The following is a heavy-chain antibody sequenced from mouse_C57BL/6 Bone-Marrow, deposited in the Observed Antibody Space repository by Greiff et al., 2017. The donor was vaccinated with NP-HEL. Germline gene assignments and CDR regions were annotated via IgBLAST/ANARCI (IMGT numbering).Heavy chain of an antibody. CDR2: IYIGNGYT. CDR1: GYTFTSYG. J-gene: IGHJ3*01. Sequence: EVQGVESGAELVRPGSSVKMSCKTSGYTFTSYGINWVKQRPGQGLEWIGYIYIGNGYTEYNEKFKGKATLTSDTSSSTAYMQLSSLTSEDSAIYFCARDYYGSSGEAWFAYWGQGTLVTVSA. CDR3: ARDYYGSSGEAWFAY. D-gene: IGHD1-1*01. V-gene: IGHV1-58*01.